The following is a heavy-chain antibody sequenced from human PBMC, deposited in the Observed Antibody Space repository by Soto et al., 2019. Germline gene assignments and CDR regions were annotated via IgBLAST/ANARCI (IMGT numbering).Heavy chain of an antibody. Sequence: QVQLVQSGAEVRKPGASVTVSCRTSGDTFSDHYIHWVRQAPGQGLAWMGWINPNSGATNYAQKFRGWVTMTRDTSIRTVYMQLSRLRSDDTAVYYCARESGGATATLDYYYFYMDVWGTGTTVTVSS. J-gene: IGHJ6*03. CDR1: GDTFSDHY. CDR2: INPNSGAT. V-gene: IGHV1-2*04. D-gene: IGHD5-12*01. CDR3: ARESGGATATLDYYYFYMDV.